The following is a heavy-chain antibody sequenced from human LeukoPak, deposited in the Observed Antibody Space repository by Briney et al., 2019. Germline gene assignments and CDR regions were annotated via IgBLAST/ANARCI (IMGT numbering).Heavy chain of an antibody. CDR1: GFTFSSYE. Sequence: GGSLRLSCAASGFTFSSYEMNWVRQAPGKGLEWVSYISSSGSTIYYADSVKGRFTISRDNAKDSLYLQMNSLRAEGTAVYYCARDTGMATSFDYWGQGTLVTVSS. D-gene: IGHD5-24*01. CDR2: ISSSGSTI. V-gene: IGHV3-48*03. CDR3: ARDTGMATSFDY. J-gene: IGHJ4*02.